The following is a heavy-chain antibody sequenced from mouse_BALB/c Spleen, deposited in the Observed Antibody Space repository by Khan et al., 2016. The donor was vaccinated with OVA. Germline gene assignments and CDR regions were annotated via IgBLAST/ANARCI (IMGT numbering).Heavy chain of an antibody. V-gene: IGHV2-2*02. CDR3: ARNYDYDEGLAY. J-gene: IGHJ3*01. CDR2: IWSGGST. CDR1: GFSLTSYG. Sequence: QMQLEESGPGLVQPSQSLSITCTVSGFSLTSYGVHWVRQSPGKGLEWRGVIWSGGSTDYNEAFISRLNISKDNSKSQAFFKMNSLQANDTAIYYCARNYDYDEGLAYWGQGTLVTVSA. D-gene: IGHD2-4*01.